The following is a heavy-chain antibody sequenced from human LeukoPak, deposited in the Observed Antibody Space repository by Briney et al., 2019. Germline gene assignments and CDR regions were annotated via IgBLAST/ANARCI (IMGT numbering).Heavy chain of an antibody. CDR1: GGTFSSYA. D-gene: IGHD3-3*02. CDR3: ASGTVVEGISPPPIDYYYFYMDV. CDR2: FLPVLGSS. V-gene: IGHV1-69*01. Sequence: SVKVSCKASGGTFSSYAISWLRQAPGQGLEWVGGFLPVLGSSYYTPAFQDRVTITADESTSTAHMELSSLTSEDTAVYYCASGTVVEGISPPPIDYYYFYMDVWGKGTTVTVSS. J-gene: IGHJ6*03.